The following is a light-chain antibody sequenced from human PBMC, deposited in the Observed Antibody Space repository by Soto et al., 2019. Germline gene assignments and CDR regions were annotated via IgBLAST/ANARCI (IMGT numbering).Light chain of an antibody. V-gene: IGLV4-69*01. CDR1: SGHSSYA. Sequence: QLVLTQSPFASASLGGSVKLTCTLSSGHSSYAIAWHQQQPEKGPRYLMKLNSDGRHSKGDGIPDRFSGSSSGAERYLTISSLQSEDEADYYCQTWGTGTDWVFGGGTKLTVL. CDR2: LNSDGRH. J-gene: IGLJ3*02. CDR3: QTWGTGTDWV.